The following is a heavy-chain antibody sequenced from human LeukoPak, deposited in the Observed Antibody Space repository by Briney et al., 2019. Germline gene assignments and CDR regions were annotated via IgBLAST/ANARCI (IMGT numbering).Heavy chain of an antibody. D-gene: IGHD3-10*01. J-gene: IGHJ4*02. V-gene: IGHV4-39*07. Sequence: SETLSLTCTVSGGSISSGSYYWGWIRQPPGKGLEWIGNIYYSGSTYYNPSLKSRVSISVDTSKNQFSLKLSSVTAADTAVYYCASRLRGSGSYSGHQYYYFDYWGQGTLVTVSS. CDR2: IYYSGST. CDR1: GGSISSGSYY. CDR3: ASRLRGSGSYSGHQYYYFDY.